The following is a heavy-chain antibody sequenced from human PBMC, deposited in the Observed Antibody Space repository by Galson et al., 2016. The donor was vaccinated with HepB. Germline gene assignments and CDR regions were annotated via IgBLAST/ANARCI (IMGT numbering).Heavy chain of an antibody. Sequence: SLRLSCAASGFSFSDSYISWIRRAPGKGLEWISYISDSGSRTYYADSVKGRFTMSRDNARKSAYLHLNSLRVEDTAVYYCATCHLYWTGYAYRDGLDVWGQGTTVTVSS. J-gene: IGHJ6*02. CDR1: GFSFSDSY. CDR3: ATCHLYWTGYAYRDGLDV. D-gene: IGHD3/OR15-3a*01. CDR2: ISDSGSRT. V-gene: IGHV3-11*01.